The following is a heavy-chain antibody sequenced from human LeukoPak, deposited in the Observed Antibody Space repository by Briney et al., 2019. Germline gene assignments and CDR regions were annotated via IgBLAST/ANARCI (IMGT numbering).Heavy chain of an antibody. V-gene: IGHV5-51*01. D-gene: IGHD3-22*01. CDR3: ARWGGWLFTEGPRDGFDY. J-gene: IGHJ4*02. Sequence: GESLKISCKGSGYSFTGYWIGWVRQMPGKGLEWMGIIYPGDSDTRYSPSFQGQVTISADKSISTAYLQWSSLKASDTAMYYCARWGGWLFTEGPRDGFDYWGQGSLVTVSS. CDR1: GYSFTGYW. CDR2: IYPGDSDT.